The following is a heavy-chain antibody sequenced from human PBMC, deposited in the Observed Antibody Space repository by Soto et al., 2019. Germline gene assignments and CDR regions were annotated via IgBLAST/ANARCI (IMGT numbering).Heavy chain of an antibody. J-gene: IGHJ4*02. CDR3: AKDIKSGDGYNPATYFDY. Sequence: EVQLVESGGGLVQPGRSLRLSCAASGFTFDDYAMHWVRQAPGKGLEWVSGISWNSGSIGYADSVKGRFTISRDNAKNSLYLQMNSLRAEDTALYYCAKDIKSGDGYNPATYFDYWGQGTLVTVSS. D-gene: IGHD5-12*01. CDR1: GFTFDDYA. V-gene: IGHV3-9*01. CDR2: ISWNSGSI.